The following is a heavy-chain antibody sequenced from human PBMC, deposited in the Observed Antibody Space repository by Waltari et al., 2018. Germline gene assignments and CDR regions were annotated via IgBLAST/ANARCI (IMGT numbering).Heavy chain of an antibody. CDR2: IAGRGVGT. V-gene: IGHV3-23*01. Sequence: EVQVLESGGDLVQFGGSLRLSCAASGFSFSSYAMCWVRQAPGRGREWVATIAGRGVGTFYADSVKGRFTVSRDKSKTTLYLQMNNLRVDDTAMYYCAKSLRGYSGYEAYYFDNWGQGTLVTVSS. D-gene: IGHD5-12*01. CDR3: AKSLRGYSGYEAYYFDN. J-gene: IGHJ4*02. CDR1: GFSFSSYA.